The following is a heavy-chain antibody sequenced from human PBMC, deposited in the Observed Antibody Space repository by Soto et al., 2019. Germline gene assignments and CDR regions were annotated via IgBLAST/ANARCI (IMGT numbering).Heavy chain of an antibody. CDR3: ARSFGWYAIDY. CDR2: ISHSGSV. J-gene: IGHJ4*02. V-gene: IGHV4-4*02. Sequence: QVLLQESGPGLVQPSGTLSLSCAVSGGSISSNYFWGWVRQPPGKGLEWVGDISHSGSVNYNPSLKSRVTISIDKSKNQFSLKLNSVTAAETAVYYCARSFGWYAIDYWGQGTLVIVYS. D-gene: IGHD6-19*01. CDR1: GGSISSNYF.